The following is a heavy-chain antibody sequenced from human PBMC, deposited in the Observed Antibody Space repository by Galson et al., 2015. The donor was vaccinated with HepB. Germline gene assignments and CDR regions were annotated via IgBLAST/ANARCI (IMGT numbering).Heavy chain of an antibody. CDR3: AANFELSTSFAR. CDR1: GFTFSSYW. Sequence: SLRLSCAASGFTFSSYWMSWVRQAPGKGLEWVANINQYGSEKYYVDSMKGRFTISLDTSKSLFSLKLTSVTAADTAIYYCAANFELSTSFARWGQGALVTVSS. D-gene: IGHD5/OR15-5a*01. J-gene: IGHJ4*02. V-gene: IGHV3-7*03. CDR2: INQYGSEK.